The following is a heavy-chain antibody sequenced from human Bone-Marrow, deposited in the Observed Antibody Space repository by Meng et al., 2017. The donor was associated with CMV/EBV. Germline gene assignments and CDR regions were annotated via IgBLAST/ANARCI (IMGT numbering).Heavy chain of an antibody. Sequence: GGSLRLSCAASGFNFDDYVMHWVRQAPGKGLEWVSGITWNSVSIVYADSVKGRFTISRDNAKNSLYLQMNSLRAEDTALYYCAKGALPWELNPPYNYWGQGTLVTVSS. V-gene: IGHV3-9*01. CDR3: AKGALPWELNPPYNY. CDR1: GFNFDDYV. CDR2: ITWNSVSI. J-gene: IGHJ4*02. D-gene: IGHD1-26*01.